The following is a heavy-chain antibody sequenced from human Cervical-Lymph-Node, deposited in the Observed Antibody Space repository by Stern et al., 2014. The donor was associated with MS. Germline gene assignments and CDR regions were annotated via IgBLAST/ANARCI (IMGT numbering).Heavy chain of an antibody. CDR1: GFSFSDYY. CDR3: ARGYSSGWYAGSDY. D-gene: IGHD6-19*01. J-gene: IGHJ4*02. CDR2: ISGSTSYT. V-gene: IGHV3-11*06. Sequence: QVQLVESGGGLVKPGGSLRLSCAASGFSFSDYYISWIRQAPGKGLEWVTYISGSTSYTKYADSVKGRFTISRDNTKNSLYLQMNSLSAEDTAVYYCARGYSSGWYAGSDYWGQGSLVTVSS.